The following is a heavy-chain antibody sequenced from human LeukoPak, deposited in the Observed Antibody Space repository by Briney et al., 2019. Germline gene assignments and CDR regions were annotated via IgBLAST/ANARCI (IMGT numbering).Heavy chain of an antibody. V-gene: IGHV6-1*01. CDR2: TYYRSKWYN. CDR1: GDSVSSYSAA. D-gene: IGHD3-22*01. CDR3: ARGLTYYYDSSGYPFDY. J-gene: IGHJ4*02. Sequence: SQTLSLTCAISGDSVSSYSAAWNWIRQSPSRGLEWLGRTYYRSKWYNDYAVSVKSRITINPDTSKNQFSLQLNSVTPEDTAVYYCARGLTYYYDSSGYPFDYWGQGTLVTVSS.